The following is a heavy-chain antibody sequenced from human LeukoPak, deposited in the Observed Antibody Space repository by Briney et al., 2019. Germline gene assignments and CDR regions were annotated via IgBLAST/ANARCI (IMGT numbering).Heavy chain of an antibody. D-gene: IGHD3-9*01. J-gene: IGHJ6*02. Sequence: ASETLSLTCTVSGGSISSYYWSWIRQPPGKGLEWIGYIYYSGGTNYNPSLKSRVTISVDTSKNQFSLKLSSVTAADTAVYYCARRRNDILTGPYYYYYGMDVWGQGTTVTVSS. CDR3: ARRRNDILTGPYYYYYGMDV. V-gene: IGHV4-59*08. CDR1: GGSISSYY. CDR2: IYYSGGT.